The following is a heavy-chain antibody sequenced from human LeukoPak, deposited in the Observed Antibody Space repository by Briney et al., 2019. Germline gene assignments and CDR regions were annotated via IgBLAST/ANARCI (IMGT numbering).Heavy chain of an antibody. D-gene: IGHD5/OR15-5a*01. V-gene: IGHV3-13*01. CDR3: ARGGIQVSGVDEFDY. CDR1: GFTFIDYD. CDR2: IGIRGDT. Sequence: GGSLRLSCAASGFTFIDYDMHWVRQVIGKGLEWVSAIGIRGDTHYSGSVKGRFTISRENAESSLYLQMNSLRAEDTAVYYCARGGIQVSGVDEFDYWGQGTLVTVSS. J-gene: IGHJ4*02.